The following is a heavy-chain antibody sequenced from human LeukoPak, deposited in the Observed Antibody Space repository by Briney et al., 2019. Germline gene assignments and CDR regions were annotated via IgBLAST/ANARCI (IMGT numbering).Heavy chain of an antibody. CDR3: ARGLRYYDILTGHRDLYYYYMDV. CDR2: ITPIFGTA. V-gene: IGHV1-69*13. J-gene: IGHJ6*03. CDR1: GGTFSSYA. D-gene: IGHD3-9*01. Sequence: GASVKVSCKASGGTFSSYAISWVRQAPGQGLEWMGGITPIFGTANYAQKFQGRVTITADESTSTAYMELSSLRSEDTAVYYCARGLRYYDILTGHRDLYYYYMDVWGKGTTVTVSS.